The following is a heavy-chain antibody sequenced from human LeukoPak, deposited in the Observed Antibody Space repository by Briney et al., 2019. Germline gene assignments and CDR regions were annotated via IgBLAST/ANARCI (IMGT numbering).Heavy chain of an antibody. Sequence: HGASVKVSCKASGYTFTSYGISWVRQAPGQGLEWMGRINPNSGGTNYAQKFQGRVTMTRDTSISTAYMELSRLRSDDTAVYYCAREVSGELLSSRWFDPWGQGTLVTVSS. V-gene: IGHV1-2*06. CDR1: GYTFTSYG. CDR3: AREVSGELLSSRWFDP. D-gene: IGHD1-26*01. CDR2: INPNSGGT. J-gene: IGHJ5*02.